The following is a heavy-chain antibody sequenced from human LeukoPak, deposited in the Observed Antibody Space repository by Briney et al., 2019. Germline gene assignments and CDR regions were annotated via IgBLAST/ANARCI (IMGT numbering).Heavy chain of an antibody. J-gene: IGHJ4*02. CDR1: VFTFSSYS. CDR3: AREQWLGQIDY. CDR2: ISSSSSYI. V-gene: IGHV3-21*01. Sequence: GGSLRLSCAASVFTFSSYSMNWVRQAPGKGLEWVSSISSSSSYIYYADSVKGRFTISRDNAKNSLYLQMNSLRAEDTAVYYCAREQWLGQIDYWGQGTLVTVSS. D-gene: IGHD6-19*01.